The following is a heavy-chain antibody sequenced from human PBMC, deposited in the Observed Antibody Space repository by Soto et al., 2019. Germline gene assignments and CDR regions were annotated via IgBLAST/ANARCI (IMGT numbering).Heavy chain of an antibody. Sequence: SETLSLTCTVSGGSISSSGYYWGWIRQPPGKGLEWIGSIYYTGSTYYNPSLKSRVTISVDTSKNQFSLKLSSVTAADTAVYYCTRGLFSGSSYSGSWYYFDSWGQGTMVT. J-gene: IGHJ4*02. V-gene: IGHV4-39*01. CDR1: GGSISSSGYY. CDR3: TRGLFSGSSYSGSWYYFDS. D-gene: IGHD1-26*01. CDR2: IYYTGST.